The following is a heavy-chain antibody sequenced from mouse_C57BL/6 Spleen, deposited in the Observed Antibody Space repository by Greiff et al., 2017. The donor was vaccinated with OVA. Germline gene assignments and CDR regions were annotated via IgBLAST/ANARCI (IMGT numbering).Heavy chain of an antibody. D-gene: IGHD4-1*01. CDR2: IDPSDSYT. J-gene: IGHJ4*01. CDR3: ARGGTGKGVYAMDY. CDR1: GYTFTSYW. V-gene: IGHV1-69*01. Sequence: QVQLQQPGAELVMPGASVKLSCKASGYTFTSYWMHWVKQRPGQGLEWIGEIDPSDSYTNYNQKFKGKSTLTVDKSSSTAYMQLSSLTSEDSAVYYCARGGTGKGVYAMDYWGQGTSVTVSS.